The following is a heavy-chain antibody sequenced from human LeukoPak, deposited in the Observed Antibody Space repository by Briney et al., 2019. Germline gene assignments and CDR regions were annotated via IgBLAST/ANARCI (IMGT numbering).Heavy chain of an antibody. CDR3: ARDPIVVAVAAEERDAFDI. J-gene: IGHJ3*02. Sequence: PGGSLRLSCAASGFTFSSYSMNWVRQAPGKGLEWVSSISSSSSYIYYADSVKGRFTISRDNAKNSLYLQMNSLRAEDTAVYYCARDPIVVAVAAEERDAFDIWGQGTMVTVSS. CDR1: GFTFSSYS. CDR2: ISSSSSYI. D-gene: IGHD2-15*01. V-gene: IGHV3-21*01.